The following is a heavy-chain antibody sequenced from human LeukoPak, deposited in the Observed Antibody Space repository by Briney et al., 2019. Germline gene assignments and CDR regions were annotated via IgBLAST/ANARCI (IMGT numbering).Heavy chain of an antibody. D-gene: IGHD6-13*01. CDR1: GYSFTSYW. CDR2: IYPGDSDT. J-gene: IGHJ5*02. CDR3: ARHFQQQLVKRPGWFDP. Sequence: GESLKISCKSSGYSFTSYWIAWVRQMPGKGLEWMGIIYPGDSDTRYSPSFQGQVTISADKSISTAYLQWSSLKASDTAMYYCARHFQQQLVKRPGWFDPWGQGTLVTVSS. V-gene: IGHV5-51*01.